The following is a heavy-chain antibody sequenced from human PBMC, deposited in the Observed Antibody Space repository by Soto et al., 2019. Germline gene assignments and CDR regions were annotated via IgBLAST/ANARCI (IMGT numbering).Heavy chain of an antibody. V-gene: IGHV4-39*01. Sequence: QLQLQESGPGLVKPSETLSLTCTVSGGSISSSSYYWGWIRQPPGKGLEWIGRIYYSGSTYYNPSLHTRVTIPAANSKHQSSPKLSPVTAADTAVYSCARLSIPGPAHYWGQGTLVTVSS. CDR2: IYYSGST. CDR3: ARLSIPGPAHY. CDR1: GGSISSSSYY. J-gene: IGHJ4*02.